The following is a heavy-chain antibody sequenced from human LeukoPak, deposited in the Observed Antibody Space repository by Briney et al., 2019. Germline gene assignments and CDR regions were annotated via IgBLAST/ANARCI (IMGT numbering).Heavy chain of an antibody. J-gene: IGHJ6*02. CDR1: GGTFSSYA. CDR2: IIPILGIA. D-gene: IGHD5-12*01. Sequence: SVKVSCKASGGTFSSYAISRVRQAPGQGLEWMGRIIPILGIANYAQKFQGRVTITADKSTSTAYMELNSLRSEDTAVYYCARETYSGYDLPYTYYYYYGMDVWGQGTTVTISS. CDR3: ARETYSGYDLPYTYYYYYGMDV. V-gene: IGHV1-69*04.